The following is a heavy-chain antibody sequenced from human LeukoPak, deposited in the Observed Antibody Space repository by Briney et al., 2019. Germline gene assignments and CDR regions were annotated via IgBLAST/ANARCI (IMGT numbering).Heavy chain of an antibody. Sequence: SQTLSLTCTVSGGSISSGDYCWSWIRQPPGKGLEWIGYIYYSGSTYYNPSLKSRVTISVDTSKNQFSLKLSSVTAADTAVYYCAREVVAASNWFDPWGQGTLVTVSS. D-gene: IGHD2-15*01. J-gene: IGHJ5*02. CDR1: GGSISSGDYC. CDR3: AREVVAASNWFDP. V-gene: IGHV4-30-4*01. CDR2: IYYSGST.